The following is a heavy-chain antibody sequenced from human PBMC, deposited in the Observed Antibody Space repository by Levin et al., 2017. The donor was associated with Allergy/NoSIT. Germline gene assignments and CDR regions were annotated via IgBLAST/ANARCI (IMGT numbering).Heavy chain of an antibody. Sequence: ETLSLTCAASGFSFSRYPMSWVRQAPGKGLEWVSGISDSGDSTYYADSVKGRFAISRDNSKNTLYLQMNSLRAEDTAVYYCAKGAEGSNWGQGTLVTVSS. CDR1: GFSFSRYP. CDR3: AKGAEGSN. CDR2: ISDSGDST. V-gene: IGHV3-23*01. J-gene: IGHJ4*02. D-gene: IGHD3-10*01.